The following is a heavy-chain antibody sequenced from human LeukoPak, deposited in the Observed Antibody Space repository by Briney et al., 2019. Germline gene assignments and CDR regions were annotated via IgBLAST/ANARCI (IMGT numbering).Heavy chain of an antibody. CDR1: GYTFTSYG. J-gene: IGHJ5*02. D-gene: IGHD3-3*01. Sequence: ASVKVSCKASGYTFTSYGISWVRQAPGQGLEWMGWISAYNGNTNYAQKLQGRVTMTTDTSTSTAYMELRSLRSDDTAVYYCARDRSGITIFGVVIDPNWFDPWGQGTLVTVSS. V-gene: IGHV1-18*01. CDR3: ARDRSGITIFGVVIDPNWFDP. CDR2: ISAYNGNT.